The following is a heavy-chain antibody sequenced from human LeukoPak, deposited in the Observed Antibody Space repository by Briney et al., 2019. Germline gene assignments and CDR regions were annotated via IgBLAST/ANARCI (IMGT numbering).Heavy chain of an antibody. V-gene: IGHV1-3*03. Sequence: ASVKVSCKASGYTFTSYAMHWVRQAPGQRLEWMGWINAGNGNTKYSQEFQGRVTITADKSTSTAYMELSSLRSEDTAVYYCARESGGYSSGWIYYYYYMDVWGKGTTVTVSS. CDR3: ARESGGYSSGWIYYYYYMDV. J-gene: IGHJ6*03. D-gene: IGHD6-19*01. CDR1: GYTFTSYA. CDR2: INAGNGNT.